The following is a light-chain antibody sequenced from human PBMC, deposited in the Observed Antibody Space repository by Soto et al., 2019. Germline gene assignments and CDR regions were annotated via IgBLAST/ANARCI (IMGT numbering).Light chain of an antibody. Sequence: QSALTQPASVPGSPGQSITISCTGTRSDIGAYNFVSWYQQHPGEVPKLMLYDVNVRPSGVSNRFSGSKSGNTASLTISGLQAEDEADYYCTSWTTSTTMIFGGGTKLTVL. J-gene: IGLJ2*01. V-gene: IGLV2-14*03. CDR2: DVN. CDR3: TSWTTSTTMI. CDR1: RSDIGAYNF.